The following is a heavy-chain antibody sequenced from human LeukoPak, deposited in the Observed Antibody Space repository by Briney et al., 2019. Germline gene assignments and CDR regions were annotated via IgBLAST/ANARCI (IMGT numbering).Heavy chain of an antibody. J-gene: IGHJ4*02. V-gene: IGHV4-38-2*01. Sequence: SETLSLTCAVSGYSISIAYYWGWIRQPPGKGLEWIGRIFSGGSTSYNPSLKSRLTISMDTSKNQFSLQLTSVTAADTAVYYCARYDSRGSGSTQLEYWGQGILVTTSS. D-gene: IGHD3-3*01. CDR2: IFSGGST. CDR1: GYSISIAYY. CDR3: ARYDSRGSGSTQLEY.